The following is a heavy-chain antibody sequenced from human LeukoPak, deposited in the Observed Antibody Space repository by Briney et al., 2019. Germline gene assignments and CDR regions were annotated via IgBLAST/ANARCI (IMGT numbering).Heavy chain of an antibody. D-gene: IGHD3-3*01. Sequence: PGGSLRLSCAASGFTFSSYAVSWVRQAPGKGLEWVSAISGSGGSTYYADSVKGRFTISRDNSKNTLYLQMNSLRAEDTAVYYCATGRFFPSYYFDYWGQGTLVTVSS. V-gene: IGHV3-23*01. CDR2: ISGSGGST. J-gene: IGHJ4*02. CDR3: ATGRFFPSYYFDY. CDR1: GFTFSSYA.